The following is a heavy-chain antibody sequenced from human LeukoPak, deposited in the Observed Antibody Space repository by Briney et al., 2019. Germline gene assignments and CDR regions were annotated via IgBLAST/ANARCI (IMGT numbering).Heavy chain of an antibody. CDR2: ISSSSSYT. J-gene: IGHJ3*02. D-gene: IGHD3-9*01. Sequence: KPGGSLRLSCAASGFTFSDYYMSWIRQAPGKGLEWVSYISSSSSYTNYADSVKRRFTISRDNAKNSLYLQMNSLRAEDTAVYYCARAPPDILTGFPGAFDIWGQGTMVTVSS. V-gene: IGHV3-11*05. CDR1: GFTFSDYY. CDR3: ARAPPDILTGFPGAFDI.